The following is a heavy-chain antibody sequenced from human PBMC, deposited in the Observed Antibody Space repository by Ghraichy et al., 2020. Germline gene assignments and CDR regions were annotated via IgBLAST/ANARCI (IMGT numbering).Heavy chain of an antibody. CDR2: INHGGTT. V-gene: IGHV4-34*01. CDR3: ARAYRCAGGRCSTWDS. J-gene: IGHJ5*02. CDR1: GGSFSGYY. D-gene: IGHD2-8*02. Sequence: SETLSLTCAVYGGSFSGYYWSWIRQPPGKGLEWIGEINHGGTTNYNPSLKSRVTMSLDTSENQFSLKLTSVTAADTALYFCARAYRCAGGRCSTWDSWGQGTLVTVSS.